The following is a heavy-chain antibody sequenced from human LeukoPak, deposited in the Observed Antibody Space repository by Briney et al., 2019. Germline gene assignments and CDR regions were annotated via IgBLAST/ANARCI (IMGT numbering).Heavy chain of an antibody. V-gene: IGHV4-59*08. CDR1: GGSISSYY. D-gene: IGHD2-2*01. CDR2: IYYSGST. CDR3: ARRGSSTSTDY. J-gene: IGHJ4*02. Sequence: SETLSLTCTVSGGSISSYYWSWIRQPPGKGLEWIGFIYYSGSTNYNPSLKGRVTISVDTSKNQSSLKLSSVTAADTAVYYCARRGSSTSTDYWGQGALVIVSS.